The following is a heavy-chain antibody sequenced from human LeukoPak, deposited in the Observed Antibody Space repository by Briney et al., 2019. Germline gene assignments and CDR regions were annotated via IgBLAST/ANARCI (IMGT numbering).Heavy chain of an antibody. Sequence: GGSLRLSCAASGFTVSSNYMSWVRQTPGKGLGWVSVIYSGGSTYYADSVKGRFTISRDNSKNTLYLQMNSLRAEDTAVYYCASTTKRTNDAFDIWGQGTMVTVSS. CDR2: IYSGGST. J-gene: IGHJ3*02. V-gene: IGHV3-53*01. D-gene: IGHD1-1*01. CDR3: ASTTKRTNDAFDI. CDR1: GFTVSSNY.